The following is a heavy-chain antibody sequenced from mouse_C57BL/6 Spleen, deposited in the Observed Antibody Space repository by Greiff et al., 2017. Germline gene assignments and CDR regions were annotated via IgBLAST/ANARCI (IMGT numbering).Heavy chain of an antibody. CDR3: ARSVDGNYLFDY. D-gene: IGHD2-1*01. CDR1: GYAFSSSW. Sequence: QVQLQQSGPELVKPGASVKISCKASGYAFSSSWMNWVKHRPGKGLEWIGRLYPGDGDTNYNGKFKGKATLTADKSSSTAYMQLGSLTSEDSAVYFCARSVDGNYLFDYWGQGTTLTVSS. J-gene: IGHJ2*01. CDR2: LYPGDGDT. V-gene: IGHV1-82*01.